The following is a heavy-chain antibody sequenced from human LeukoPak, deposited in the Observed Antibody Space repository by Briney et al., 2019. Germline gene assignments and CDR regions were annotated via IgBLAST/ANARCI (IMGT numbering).Heavy chain of an antibody. J-gene: IGHJ3*02. Sequence: PSETLSLTRTVSGGSISNYFWSWIRQPPGKGLEWIGYVHNSGSANYNPSLKSRLNISIDTSEHRLSLKLSSVTAADTAVYYCASLGGYYESSSYSQLDAFDIWGQGTMVTVSS. CDR2: VHNSGSA. V-gene: IGHV4-59*01. CDR3: ASLGGYYESSSYSQLDAFDI. D-gene: IGHD3-22*01. CDR1: GGSISNYF.